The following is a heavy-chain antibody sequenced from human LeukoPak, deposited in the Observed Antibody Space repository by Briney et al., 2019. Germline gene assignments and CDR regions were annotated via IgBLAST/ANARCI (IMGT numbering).Heavy chain of an antibody. CDR2: VKPNTGDT. D-gene: IGHD4-17*01. V-gene: IGHV1-2*02. J-gene: IGHJ4*02. CDR3: AKLCSSVTFGQAC. Sequence: GASVKVSCKASGYTFTGYFMHWVRQAPGQGLEWMGWVKPNTGDTNYVQKFRGRVTMTSDTSITTAYMELSRLTAVDTAVYYCAKLCSSVTFGQACWGQGALVTVSS. CDR1: GYTFTGYF.